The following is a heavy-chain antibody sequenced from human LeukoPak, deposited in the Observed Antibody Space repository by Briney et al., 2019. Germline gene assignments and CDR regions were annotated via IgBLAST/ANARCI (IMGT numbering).Heavy chain of an antibody. CDR2: ISSNGGST. J-gene: IGHJ4*02. CDR1: GFTFSSYA. CDR3: ASRPYDFWGGPFDY. V-gene: IGHV3-64*01. D-gene: IGHD3-3*01. Sequence: GGSLRLSCAASGFTFSSYAMHWVRQAPGKGLEYVSAISSNGGSTYYANSVKGRFTISRDNSKNTLYLQMGSLRAEDMAVYYCASRPYDFWGGPFDYWGQGTPVTVSS.